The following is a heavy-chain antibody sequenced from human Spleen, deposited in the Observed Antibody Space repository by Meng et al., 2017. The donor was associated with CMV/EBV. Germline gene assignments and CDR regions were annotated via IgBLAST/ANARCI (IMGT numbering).Heavy chain of an antibody. CDR1: GFTFSSYS. CDR2: ISSSSSYI. J-gene: IGHJ4*02. D-gene: IGHD6-13*01. V-gene: IGHV3-21*04. Sequence: GESLKISCAASGFTFSSYSMNWVRQAPGKGLEWVSSISSSSSYIYYADSVKGRFTISRGNAKNSLYLQMNSLRAEDTAVYYCASRGSSWYALDYWGQGTLVTVSS. CDR3: ASRGSSWYALDY.